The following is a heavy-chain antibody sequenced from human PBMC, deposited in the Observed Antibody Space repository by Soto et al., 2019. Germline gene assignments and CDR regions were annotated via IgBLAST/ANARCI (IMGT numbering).Heavy chain of an antibody. J-gene: IGHJ6*02. CDR2: ISGSGSST. V-gene: IGHV3-23*01. Sequence: DVQLLQSGGGLVQPGGSLTLSCVVSGFTFSSYALSWVRQAPGKGLEWVSGISGSGSSTYYSDSVRGRFTISRDNSENTLLLQRKSLRVEDTAVYYGAWREVLGDDCSRRGGDYGLDVWGRGPTVIVSS. CDR1: GFTFSSYA. CDR3: AWREVLGDDCSRRGGDYGLDV. D-gene: IGHD2-21*01.